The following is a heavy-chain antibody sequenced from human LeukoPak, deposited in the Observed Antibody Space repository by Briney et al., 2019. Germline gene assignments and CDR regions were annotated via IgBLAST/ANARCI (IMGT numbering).Heavy chain of an antibody. Sequence: GGSLRLSCAASGFIFSSFSMTWVRQAPGKGLEWVASISSTSNHKYHADSVKGRFTISRDNDKNSLYLQMNSLRAEDTALYYCATRVTADSYDASDIWGQGTMVTVSS. CDR2: ISSTSNHK. CDR3: ATRVTADSYDASDI. V-gene: IGHV3-21*06. J-gene: IGHJ3*02. CDR1: GFIFSSFS. D-gene: IGHD6-13*01.